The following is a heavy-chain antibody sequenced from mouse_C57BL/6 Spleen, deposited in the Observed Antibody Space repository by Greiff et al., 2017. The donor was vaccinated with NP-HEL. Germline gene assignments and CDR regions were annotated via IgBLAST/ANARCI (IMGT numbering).Heavy chain of an antibody. CDR1: GYAFTNYL. CDR3: ALLITTVVATDAY. V-gene: IGHV1-54*01. J-gene: IGHJ3*01. CDR2: INPGSGGT. D-gene: IGHD1-1*01. Sequence: VKLMESGAELVRPGTSVKVSCKASGYAFTNYLIEWVKQRPGQGLEWIGVINPGSGGTNYNEKFKGKATLTADKSSSTAYMQLSSLTSEDSAVYFCALLITTVVATDAYWGQGTLVTVSA.